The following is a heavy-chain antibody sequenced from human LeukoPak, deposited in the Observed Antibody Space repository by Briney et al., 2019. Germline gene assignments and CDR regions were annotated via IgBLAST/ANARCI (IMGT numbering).Heavy chain of an antibody. Sequence: GESLKISCNASGYSFTAYWIGWVRQMPGKGLEWMGSIYPGDSDTRYSPSIQGQVTISADKSISTAYLQWSSLKASDTAMYYCARHQYYYDSSGLNWFDPWGQGTLVTVSS. CDR1: GYSFTAYW. D-gene: IGHD3-22*01. V-gene: IGHV5-51*01. CDR2: IYPGDSDT. J-gene: IGHJ5*02. CDR3: ARHQYYYDSSGLNWFDP.